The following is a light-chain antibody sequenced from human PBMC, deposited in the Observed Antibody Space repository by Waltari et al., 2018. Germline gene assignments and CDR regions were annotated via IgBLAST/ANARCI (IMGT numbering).Light chain of an antibody. CDR1: QSLVHSDGNTY. Sequence: DAVMTQSPLSLPVTLGQPASISCRSTQSLVHSDGNTYLNWYQQRPGQSPRRLIYKVSDRDSGVPDRFSGSGSGTDFTLKISRVEAEDVGVYYFMQGTHWPRTFGQGTRVEIK. CDR2: KVS. CDR3: MQGTHWPRT. V-gene: IGKV2-30*02. J-gene: IGKJ1*01.